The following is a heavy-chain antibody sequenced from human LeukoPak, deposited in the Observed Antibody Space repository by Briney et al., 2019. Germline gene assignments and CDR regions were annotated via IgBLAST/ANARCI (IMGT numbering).Heavy chain of an antibody. CDR2: IITMHGIA. CDR3: ARVRYCSSSTNCWDYFDY. J-gene: IGHJ4*01. Sequence: ASVKVSCKASGGTFSSYTFTWVRQAPGQGLEWMGRIITMHGIANYAQKFQGRVTMTADKSTSTAYMELSSLRSEDTAVYYCARVRYCSSSTNCWDYFDYWGQGTLVTVSS. V-gene: IGHV1-69*02. CDR1: GGTFSSYT. D-gene: IGHD2-2*01.